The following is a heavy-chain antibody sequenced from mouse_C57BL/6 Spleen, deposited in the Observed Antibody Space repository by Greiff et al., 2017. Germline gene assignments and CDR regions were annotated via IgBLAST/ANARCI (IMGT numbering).Heavy chain of an antibody. V-gene: IGHV1-54*01. CDR2: INPGSGGT. Sequence: VQLQESGAELVRPGTSVTVSCKASGYAFTNYLIEWVKQRPGQGLEWIGVINPGSGGTNYNEKFKGKATLTADKSSSTAYMQLSSLTSEDSAVYFSARFGSSYAMDYWGQGTSVTVSS. D-gene: IGHD1-1*01. CDR1: GYAFTNYL. CDR3: ARFGSSYAMDY. J-gene: IGHJ4*01.